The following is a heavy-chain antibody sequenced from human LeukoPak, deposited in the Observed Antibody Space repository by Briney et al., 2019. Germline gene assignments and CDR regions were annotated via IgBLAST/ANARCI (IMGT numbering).Heavy chain of an antibody. CDR3: ARHDYGGNSAWFDP. Sequence: PSETLSLTCTVSGGSIRSYFWSWIRQPPGKGLEWIGYIFYSGSTYYNPSLKSRVTISVDTSKNQFSLKLTSVTAADTAVYYCARHDYGGNSAWFDPWGQGTPVTASS. D-gene: IGHD4-23*01. V-gene: IGHV4-59*01. CDR1: GGSIRSYF. CDR2: IFYSGST. J-gene: IGHJ5*02.